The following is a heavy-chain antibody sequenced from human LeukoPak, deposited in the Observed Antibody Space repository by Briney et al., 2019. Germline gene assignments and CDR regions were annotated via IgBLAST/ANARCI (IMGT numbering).Heavy chain of an antibody. J-gene: IGHJ4*02. CDR1: GGSFSSGGYY. CDR3: ARGFRGTADY. D-gene: IGHD1-1*01. V-gene: IGHV4-31*03. Sequence: SETLSLTCTVSGGSFSSGGYYWIWISQHPGKGLEWIGYIYQSGSTYYNPSLKSRVTISVDTSKNQFSLKLSSVTAADTAVYYCARGFRGTADYWGQGTLVTVSS. CDR2: IYQSGST.